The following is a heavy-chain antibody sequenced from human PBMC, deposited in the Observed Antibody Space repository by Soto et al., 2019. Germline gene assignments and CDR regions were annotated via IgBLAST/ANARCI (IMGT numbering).Heavy chain of an antibody. J-gene: IGHJ4*02. D-gene: IGHD5-12*01. CDR3: ARDLGSGYDPGDY. Sequence: QVQLVQSGAEVKKHGSSMKVSCKASGDTFTIFAISWVRQAPGQGLEWMGGIIPTIGTTNYAQRFQGRITITGDESTGTAYMELSSLKSEDTAVYYCARDLGSGYDPGDYWGQGTLVTVSS. CDR2: IIPTIGTT. CDR1: GDTFTIFA. V-gene: IGHV1-69*12.